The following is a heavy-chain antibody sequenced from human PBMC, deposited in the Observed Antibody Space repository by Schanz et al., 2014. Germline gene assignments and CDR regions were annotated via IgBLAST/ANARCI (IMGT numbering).Heavy chain of an antibody. V-gene: IGHV1-69*02. CDR2: IMPLRGIG. J-gene: IGHJ4*02. D-gene: IGHD3-22*01. CDR1: GDTFSKYN. CDR3: ARSNYYDNSDYYNSFDY. Sequence: QVQLVQSGPEVKKPGSSVKVSCQAFGDTFSKYNIMWVRQVPGQGLEWLGRIMPLRGIGNNAWKFQDRLTITADKSMNITYMELSSLGTEDTAVYYCARSNYYDNSDYYNSFDYWGQGTLVTDSS.